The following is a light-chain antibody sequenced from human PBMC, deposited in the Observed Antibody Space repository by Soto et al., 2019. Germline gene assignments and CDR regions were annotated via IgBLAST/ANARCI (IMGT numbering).Light chain of an antibody. J-gene: IGLJ2*01. CDR2: DVH. Sequence: QSALTQPASVSGSPGQSITISCTGTSSDVGGYNYVCWYQQHPGKAPKLMIYDVHNRPSGVSNRFSGSKSGNTASLTISGLQAEDEADYYCSSYTSSNNVVVFGGGTKVTVL. CDR1: SSDVGGYNY. V-gene: IGLV2-14*03. CDR3: SSYTSSNNVVV.